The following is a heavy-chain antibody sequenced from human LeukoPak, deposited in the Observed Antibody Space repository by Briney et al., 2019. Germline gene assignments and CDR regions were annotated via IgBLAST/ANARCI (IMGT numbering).Heavy chain of an antibody. J-gene: IGHJ4*02. CDR2: IYYSGST. Sequence: SETLSLTCTVSGGSISSSSYYWGWIRQPPGKGLEWIGSIYYSGSTYYNPSLKSRVTISVDTSKNQLSLRLSSVTAADTAVYYCARHDTYSTGWVDSGNWGQGTLVTVSS. CDR1: GGSISSSSYY. D-gene: IGHD6-19*01. CDR3: ARHDTYSTGWVDSGN. V-gene: IGHV4-39*01.